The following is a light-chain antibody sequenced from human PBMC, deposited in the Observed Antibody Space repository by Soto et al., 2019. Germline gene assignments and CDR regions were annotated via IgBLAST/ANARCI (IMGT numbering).Light chain of an antibody. CDR1: HSLLHNNGYNS. J-gene: IGKJ5*01. Sequence: ILMPPSSLSLTVTPGEAASISCRSRHSLLHNNGYNSLNWYLQKPGQSPQLLIYLGSDRSSGVPDRFSGSGSGTDFTLKISRVEAEGVGVYYCMQALETPITGGKGTRREIK. CDR3: MQALETPIT. CDR2: LGS. V-gene: IGKV2-28*01.